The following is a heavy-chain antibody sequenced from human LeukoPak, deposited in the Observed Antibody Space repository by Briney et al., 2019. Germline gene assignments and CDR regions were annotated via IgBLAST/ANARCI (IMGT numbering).Heavy chain of an antibody. J-gene: IGHJ6*04. CDR2: IIPIFGTA. D-gene: IGHD4-17*01. V-gene: IGHV1-69*13. CDR1: GGTFSSYA. CDR3: ARHYGDTYFDGMDV. Sequence: SVKVSCKASGGTFSSYAISWVRQAPGQGLEWMGGIIPIFGTANYAQKFQGRVTITADESTSTAYMELSSLRSEDTAVYYCARHYGDTYFDGMDVWSKGTTVTVSS.